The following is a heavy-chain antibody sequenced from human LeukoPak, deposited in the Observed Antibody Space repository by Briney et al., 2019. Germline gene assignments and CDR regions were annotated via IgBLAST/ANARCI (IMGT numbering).Heavy chain of an antibody. Sequence: SETLSLTCTVSGGSISSYYWSWIRQPAGKGLEWIGRIYTSGSTNYNPSLKSQVTMSVDTSKNQFSLKLSSVTAADTAVYYCARGPYYYDSSGRFDYWGQGTLVTVSS. D-gene: IGHD3-22*01. J-gene: IGHJ4*02. CDR3: ARGPYYYDSSGRFDY. V-gene: IGHV4-4*07. CDR1: GGSISSYY. CDR2: IYTSGST.